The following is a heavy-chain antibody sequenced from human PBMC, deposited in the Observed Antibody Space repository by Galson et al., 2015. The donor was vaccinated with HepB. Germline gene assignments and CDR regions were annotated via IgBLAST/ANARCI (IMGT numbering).Heavy chain of an antibody. CDR2: ISTKNGDT. CDR3: ARVFTSDYSSWYRGYFDL. J-gene: IGHJ2*01. Sequence: SVKVSCKASGYTFTNYGISWVRQAPGQGLERMGWISTKNGDTKYAQKVQGRVTTTIETSTSTAYMELRRLTSDDTAVYYCARVFTSDYSSWYRGYFDLWGRGTLVTVSS. CDR1: GYTFTNYG. V-gene: IGHV1-18*01. D-gene: IGHD6-13*01.